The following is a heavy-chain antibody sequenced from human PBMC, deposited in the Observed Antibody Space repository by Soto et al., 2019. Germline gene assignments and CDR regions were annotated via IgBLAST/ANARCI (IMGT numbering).Heavy chain of an antibody. CDR3: ARLGVTWNYVRRFDP. J-gene: IGHJ5*02. CDR2: INSVNGNT. D-gene: IGHD1-7*01. CDR1: GYTVTVYA. V-gene: IGHV1-3*01. Sequence: AAVKVSGNASGYTVTVYAINLVCQAPGQRLEWMGWINSVNGNTKYSDKFQGRFTITRDTSASTAYMELSSPRSEDTAVYYRARLGVTWNYVRRFDPWGQGTLVTIT.